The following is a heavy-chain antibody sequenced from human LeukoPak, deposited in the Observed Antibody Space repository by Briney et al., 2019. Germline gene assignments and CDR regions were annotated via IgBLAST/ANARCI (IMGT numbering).Heavy chain of an antibody. CDR1: GFTFSSYG. V-gene: IGHV3-30*02. D-gene: IGHD3-9*01. CDR3: ARDRRRDDILTGYYKVSWYFDL. Sequence: GGSLRLSCAASGFTFSSYGMHWVRQAPGKGLEWVAFIRYDGSNKYYADSVKGRFTISRDNSRNTLYLQMNSLRAEDTAVYYCARDRRRDDILTGYYKVSWYFDLWGRGTLVTVSS. J-gene: IGHJ2*01. CDR2: IRYDGSNK.